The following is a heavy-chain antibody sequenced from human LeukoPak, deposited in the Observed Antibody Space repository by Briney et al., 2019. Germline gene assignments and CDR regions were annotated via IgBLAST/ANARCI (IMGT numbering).Heavy chain of an antibody. Sequence: GGSLRLSCAASGFTFSSYGMHWVRQAPGKGLEWVAVISYDGSNKYYADSVKGRFNISRDNSKNTLYLQMNSLRAEDTAVYYCAKDLRRGYCSSTSCPNNEGGFDYWGQGTLVTVSS. V-gene: IGHV3-30*18. CDR2: ISYDGSNK. J-gene: IGHJ4*02. D-gene: IGHD2-2*01. CDR3: AKDLRRGYCSSTSCPNNEGGFDY. CDR1: GFTFSSYG.